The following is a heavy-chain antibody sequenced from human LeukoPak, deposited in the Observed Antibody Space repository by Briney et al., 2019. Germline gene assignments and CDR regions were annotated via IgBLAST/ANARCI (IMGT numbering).Heavy chain of an antibody. J-gene: IGHJ5*02. Sequence: ASVKVSCKASGYTFTSYGISWVRQAPGQGLEWMGWISAYNGNTNYAQKLQGRVTMTTDTSTSTAYMELRSLRSDDTAVYYCARGDCSYYDFWIGYPSWFDPWGQGTLVTVSS. D-gene: IGHD3-3*01. CDR2: ISAYNGNT. CDR3: ARGDCSYYDFWIGYPSWFDP. CDR1: GYTFTSYG. V-gene: IGHV1-18*01.